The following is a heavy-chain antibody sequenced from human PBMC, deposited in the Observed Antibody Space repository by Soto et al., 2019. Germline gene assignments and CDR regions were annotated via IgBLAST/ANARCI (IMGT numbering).Heavy chain of an antibody. V-gene: IGHV1-2*02. D-gene: IGHD2-2*01. CDR3: AKLGYCSSTSCPS. CDR2: INPNSGGT. Sequence: XSVKVSCTASGYPFTGYYMHWGRQAPGQGLEWMGWINPNSGGTNYAQKFQGRVTMTRDTSISTAYMELSRLRSDDTAVYYCAKLGYCSSTSCPSWGQGTLVTVSS. J-gene: IGHJ5*02. CDR1: GYPFTGYY.